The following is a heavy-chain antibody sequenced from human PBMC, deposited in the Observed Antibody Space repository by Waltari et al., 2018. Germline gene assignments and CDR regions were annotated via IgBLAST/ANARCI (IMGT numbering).Heavy chain of an antibody. Sequence: QVQLQQWGAGLLQPSETLSLTCGISGGSFSAYYWNWIRPPPGKGLEWIGAIINGETTKYNPSLESRVTVSAGGSKSQFSLTVKSVTAADTAVYYCARRGPNWYFDVWGRGTLVTVSS. J-gene: IGHJ2*01. CDR3: ARRGPNWYFDV. CDR1: GGSFSAYY. CDR2: IINGETT. V-gene: IGHV4-34*12.